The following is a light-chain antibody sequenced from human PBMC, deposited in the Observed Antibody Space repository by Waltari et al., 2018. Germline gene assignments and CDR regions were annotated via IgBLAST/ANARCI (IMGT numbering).Light chain of an antibody. Sequence: DIQMTQSPSSLSASVGDRVTITCRASQSISTYLNWYQQKPGKAPKLLIYAASSLQSGVPSRFSGSGSGTDLTLTINSLQPEDFATYYCQQSYSTPWTFGQGTKVEIK. CDR2: AAS. CDR3: QQSYSTPWT. J-gene: IGKJ1*01. CDR1: QSISTY. V-gene: IGKV1-39*01.